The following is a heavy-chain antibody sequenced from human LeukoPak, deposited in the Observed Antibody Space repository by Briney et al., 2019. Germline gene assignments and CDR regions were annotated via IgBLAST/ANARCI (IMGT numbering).Heavy chain of an antibody. Sequence: GGPLRLPCAASGFTVNSNYMIWLRQAPPKGLDWVSVIYSVGSTYYADSVKRRFTISRDNSKNTLYLQMNSLRAEDTVVYYCARGGVQQWLVSGDAFDIWGQGTMVTVSS. V-gene: IGHV3-53*01. CDR1: GFTVNSNY. CDR2: IYSVGST. D-gene: IGHD6-19*01. J-gene: IGHJ3*02. CDR3: ARGGVQQWLVSGDAFDI.